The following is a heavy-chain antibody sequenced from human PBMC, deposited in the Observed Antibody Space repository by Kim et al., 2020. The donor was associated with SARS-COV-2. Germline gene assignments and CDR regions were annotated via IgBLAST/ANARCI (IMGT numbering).Heavy chain of an antibody. Sequence: GGSLRLSCAASGFTFSSYAMSWVRQAPGKGLEWVSAISDSGDSTYYADSVKGRFTISRDNSKNTLYLQMNSLRAEDTALYYCAKGHYCSGGTCYFLFDYWGQGTLVTVSS. V-gene: IGHV3-23*01. J-gene: IGHJ4*02. CDR3: AKGHYCSGGTCYFLFDY. CDR1: GFTFSSYA. CDR2: ISDSGDST. D-gene: IGHD2-15*01.